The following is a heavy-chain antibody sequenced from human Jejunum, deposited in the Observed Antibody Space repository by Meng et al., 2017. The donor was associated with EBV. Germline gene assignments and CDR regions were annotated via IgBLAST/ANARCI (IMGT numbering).Heavy chain of an antibody. CDR1: GGSVSDYH. CDR3: ATLGCYASGTYYPIDP. CDR2: INHGRGA. J-gene: IGHJ5*02. D-gene: IGHD3-10*01. V-gene: IGHV4-34*01. Sequence: GPLPQWGAGLLSPAGPLSLTCAVYGGSVSDYHETWIRQHPGKGLEWIGEINHGRGAIYNPSLTSRVTISVDTSKNQFSLQLSSVTAADTAVYYCATLGCYASGTYYPIDPWGQGTLVTVSS.